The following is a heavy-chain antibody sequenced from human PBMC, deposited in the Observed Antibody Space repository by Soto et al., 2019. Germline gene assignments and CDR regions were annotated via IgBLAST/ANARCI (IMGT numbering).Heavy chain of an antibody. D-gene: IGHD2-15*01. CDR3: ARDPHRYCSGGSCYRSYYFDY. CDR1: GFTFSSYA. Sequence: LRLSCAASGFTFSSYAMHWVRQAPGKGLEWVAVISYDGSNKYYADSVKGRFTISRDNSKNTLYLQMNSLRAEDTAVYYCARDPHRYCSGGSCYRSYYFDYWGQGTLVTVSS. V-gene: IGHV3-30-3*01. CDR2: ISYDGSNK. J-gene: IGHJ4*02.